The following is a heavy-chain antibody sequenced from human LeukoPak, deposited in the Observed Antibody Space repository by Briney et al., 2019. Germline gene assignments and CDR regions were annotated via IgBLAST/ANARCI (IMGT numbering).Heavy chain of an antibody. V-gene: IGHV3-23*01. J-gene: IGHJ4*02. CDR1: GFTFSSYA. CDR2: ISGSGGST. Sequence: GGSLRLSCAASGFTFSSYAMSWVRQAPGKGLEWVSAISGSGGSTYYADSVKGRFTISRDNAKNSLYLQMNSLRAEDTAVYYCARARGYYDSSGYFYYFDYWGQGTLVTVSS. D-gene: IGHD3-22*01. CDR3: ARARGYYDSSGYFYYFDY.